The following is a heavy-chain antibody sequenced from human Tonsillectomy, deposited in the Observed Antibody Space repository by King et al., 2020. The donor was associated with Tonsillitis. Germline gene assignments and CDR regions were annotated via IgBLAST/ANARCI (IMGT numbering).Heavy chain of an antibody. D-gene: IGHD3-10*01. CDR3: ARGGDYGSGSLNWFDP. CDR1: GYTFTGYY. Sequence: QLVQSGAEVKKPGASVKVSCKASGYTFTGYYIHWVRQAPGQGLEWVGLINPNNGGTNYAQKFQGRGTMTRDTSISPAYMDLSRLSSDDTAVYYCARGGDYGSGSLNWFDPWGQGTLVTVSS. V-gene: IGHV1-2*02. CDR2: INPNNGGT. J-gene: IGHJ5*02.